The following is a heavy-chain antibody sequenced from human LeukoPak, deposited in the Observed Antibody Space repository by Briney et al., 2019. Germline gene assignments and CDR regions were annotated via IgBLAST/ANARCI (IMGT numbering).Heavy chain of an antibody. J-gene: IGHJ3*02. Sequence: PGGSLRLSCAASGFTFSSYGIHWVRQAPGKGLEWVAVLWYDGSNKYYADSVKGRFTISRDNSKNTLYLQMNSLRAEDTAVYYCARGSHCSSTSCYDAFDIWGQGTMVTVSS. CDR1: GFTFSSYG. CDR2: LWYDGSNK. D-gene: IGHD2-2*01. V-gene: IGHV3-33*01. CDR3: ARGSHCSSTSCYDAFDI.